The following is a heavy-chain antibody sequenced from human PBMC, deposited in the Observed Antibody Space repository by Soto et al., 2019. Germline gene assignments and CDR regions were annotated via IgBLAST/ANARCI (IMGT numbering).Heavy chain of an antibody. Sequence: GGSLRLSCAASGVTFISYAMSWVRQAPGKGLEWVSAISGSGGSTYYADSVKGRFTISRDNSKNTLYLQMNSLRAEDTAVYYCATQQTYATGRIFDYWGQGTLVTVSS. CDR2: ISGSGGST. J-gene: IGHJ4*02. D-gene: IGHD2-8*01. CDR1: GVTFISYA. CDR3: ATQQTYATGRIFDY. V-gene: IGHV3-23*01.